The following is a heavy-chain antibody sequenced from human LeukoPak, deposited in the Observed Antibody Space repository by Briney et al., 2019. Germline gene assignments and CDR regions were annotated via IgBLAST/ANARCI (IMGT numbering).Heavy chain of an antibody. Sequence: GGSLRLSCAASGFTFSSYEMHWVRQAPGKGLEWVSYISSSGSTIYYADSVKGRFTISRDNAKNSLYLQMNSLRAEDTAVYYCAKDSAVYSSSFYYWGQGTLVTVSS. CDR1: GFTFSSYE. V-gene: IGHV3-48*03. CDR2: ISSSGSTI. CDR3: AKDSAVYSSSFYY. J-gene: IGHJ4*02. D-gene: IGHD6-13*01.